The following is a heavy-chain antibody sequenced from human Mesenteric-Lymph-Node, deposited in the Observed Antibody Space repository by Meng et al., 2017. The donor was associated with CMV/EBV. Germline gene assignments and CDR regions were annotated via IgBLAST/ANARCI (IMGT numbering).Heavy chain of an antibody. J-gene: IGHJ4*02. CDR2: IYRGDNT. Sequence: EVTVVEAGGGLVQPGGSLRLSCAASGFNVRDKYMSWVRKAPGKGLEWVCIIYRGDNTYYIDSVKDRFTVSRDNSKNTMYLQMNSLRVEDTAVYYCTGDSVSNPNLDYWGQGTLVTVSS. D-gene: IGHD3-10*01. CDR3: TGDSVSNPNLDY. V-gene: IGHV3-66*01. CDR1: GFNVRDKY.